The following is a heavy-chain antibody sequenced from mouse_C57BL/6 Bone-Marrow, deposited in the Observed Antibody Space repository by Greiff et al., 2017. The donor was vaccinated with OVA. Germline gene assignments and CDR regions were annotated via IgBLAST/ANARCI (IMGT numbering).Heavy chain of an antibody. V-gene: IGHV1-82*01. CDR1: GYAFSSSW. CDR2: IYPGDGDT. D-gene: IGHD2-5*01. Sequence: LQESGPELVKPGASVKISCKASGYAFSSSWMNWVKQRPGKGLEWIGRIYPGDGDTNYNGKFKGKATLTADKSSSTAYMQLSSLTSEDSAVYFCARSYYSNYRCAYWGQGTLVTVSA. CDR3: ARSYYSNYRCAY. J-gene: IGHJ3*01.